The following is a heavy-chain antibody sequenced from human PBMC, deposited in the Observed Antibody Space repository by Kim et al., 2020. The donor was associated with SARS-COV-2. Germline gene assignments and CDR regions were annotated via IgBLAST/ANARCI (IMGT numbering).Heavy chain of an antibody. Sequence: ASVKVSCKASGYTFTSYGISWVRQAPGQGLEWMGWISAYNGNTNYAQKLQGRVTMTTDTSTSTAYMELRSLRSDDTAVYYCATVIFGVQIVDEGYDAFDIWGPGTTVTVSS. CDR2: ISAYNGNT. CDR1: GYTFTSYG. CDR3: ATVIFGVQIVDEGYDAFDI. D-gene: IGHD3-10*02. J-gene: IGHJ3*02. V-gene: IGHV1-18*01.